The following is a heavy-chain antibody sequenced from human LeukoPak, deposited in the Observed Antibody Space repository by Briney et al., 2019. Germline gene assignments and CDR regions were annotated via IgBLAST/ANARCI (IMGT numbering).Heavy chain of an antibody. CDR3: ARGDGWYYYGMDV. J-gene: IGHJ6*02. CDR1: GGSISSGDYY. CDR2: IYYSGST. Sequence: SETLSLTCTVSGGSISSGDYYWSWIRQPPGKGLEWIGYIYYSGSTNYNPSLKSRVTISVDTSKNQFSLKLSSVTAADTAVYYCARGDGWYYYGMDVWGQGTTVTVSS. D-gene: IGHD6-19*01. V-gene: IGHV4-61*08.